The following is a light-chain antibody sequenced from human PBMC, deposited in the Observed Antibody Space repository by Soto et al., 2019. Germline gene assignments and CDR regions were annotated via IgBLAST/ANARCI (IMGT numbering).Light chain of an antibody. J-gene: IGKJ4*01. Sequence: EIVMTQSPATLSVSPGERATLSCRASQSVSSNLAWYQQKPGQAPWLLIFSASTRATGIPPRFSGSGSGTEFTLTISSLQSEDFALYYCQQYDNGPPLTFGGGTKVEIK. CDR1: QSVSSN. CDR2: SAS. V-gene: IGKV3-15*01. CDR3: QQYDNGPPLT.